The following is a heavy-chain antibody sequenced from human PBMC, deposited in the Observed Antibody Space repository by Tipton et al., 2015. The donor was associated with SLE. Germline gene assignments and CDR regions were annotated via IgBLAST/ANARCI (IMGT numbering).Heavy chain of an antibody. J-gene: IGHJ1*01. CDR1: GFTFTSFA. CDR2: IYSAGSDT. Sequence: SLRLSCAASGFTFTSFAMSWVRQAPGKGLEWVSIIYSAGSDTYYSDSVKGRFTISRDNSRNSLDLQMKNLRADDTAVYYCAQGYGDDGSLHFQHWGQGSLVTVSS. D-gene: IGHD4-17*01. CDR3: AQGYGDDGSLHFQH. V-gene: IGHV3-23*03.